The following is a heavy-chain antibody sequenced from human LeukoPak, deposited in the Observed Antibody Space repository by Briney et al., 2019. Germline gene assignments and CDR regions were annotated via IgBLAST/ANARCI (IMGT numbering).Heavy chain of an antibody. Sequence: GGSLRLSCAASGFTFSSLSMHWVRQAPGKGLVWVSRINSDGSTTSYADSVKGRFTISRDNAKNTLYLQMNSLRVEDTAVYYCVGRYGDYWGQVTLVTVSS. V-gene: IGHV3-74*01. CDR2: INSDGSTT. J-gene: IGHJ4*02. CDR3: VGRYGDY. D-gene: IGHD1-1*01. CDR1: GFTFSSLS.